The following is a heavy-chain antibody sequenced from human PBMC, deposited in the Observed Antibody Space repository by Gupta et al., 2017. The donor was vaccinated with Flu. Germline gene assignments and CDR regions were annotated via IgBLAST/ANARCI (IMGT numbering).Heavy chain of an antibody. CDR2: IKPKIVGT. Sequence: HVQLVQSGADVNKPGASVTVSFKASGYTCTGYYMHWVRPAPAQGLEWMGWIKPKIVGTTYAEKFQGRVTMIREKSISKESRATSRLRSDDTAVNSGERFLSRASYGMDVWGKGTTVIGSS. CDR1: GYTCTGYY. CDR3: ERFLSRASYGMDV. J-gene: IGHJ6*04. D-gene: IGHD5/OR15-5a*01. V-gene: IGHV1-2*02.